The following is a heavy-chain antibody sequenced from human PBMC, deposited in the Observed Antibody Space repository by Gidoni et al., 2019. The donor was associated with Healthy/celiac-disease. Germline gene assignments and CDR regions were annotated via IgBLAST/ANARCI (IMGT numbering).Heavy chain of an antibody. CDR2: IYYSGST. J-gene: IGHJ6*02. CDR1: GGSISSGGYY. CDR3: ASNSYQLLSDYYGMDV. V-gene: IGHV4-31*03. Sequence: QVQLQESGPGLVKPSQTLSLTCTVSGGSISSGGYYWSWIRQHPGKGLEWIGYIYYSGSTYYNPSLKSRVTISVDTSKNQFSLKLSSVTAADTAVYYRASNSYQLLSDYYGMDVWGQGTTVTVSS. D-gene: IGHD2-2*01.